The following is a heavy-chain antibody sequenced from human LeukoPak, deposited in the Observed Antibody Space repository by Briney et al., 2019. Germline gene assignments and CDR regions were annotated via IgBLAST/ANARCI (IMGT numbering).Heavy chain of an antibody. CDR1: GFTFSSYE. Sequence: GGPLRLSCAASGFTFSSYEMNWVRQAPGKGLEWVSYISSSGSTIYYADSVKGRFTISRDNAKNSLYLQMNSLRAEDTAVYYCASPRAADDYWGQGTLVTVSS. CDR3: ASPRAADDY. V-gene: IGHV3-48*03. D-gene: IGHD3-10*01. J-gene: IGHJ4*02. CDR2: ISSSGSTI.